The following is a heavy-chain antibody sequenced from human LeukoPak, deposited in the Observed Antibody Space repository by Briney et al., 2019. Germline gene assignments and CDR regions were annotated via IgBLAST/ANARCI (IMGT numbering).Heavy chain of an antibody. J-gene: IGHJ4*02. CDR1: GGSISRSSYY. CDR2: IYYSGST. D-gene: IGHD3-3*01. V-gene: IGHV4-39*01. CDR3: ARHLQPGDITIFGVVNAPFDY. Sequence: SQTLSLTCTVSGGSISRSSYYWGWIRQPPGKGLEWIGSIYYSGSTYYNPSLKSRVTISVDTSKNQFSLKLSSVTAADTAVYYCARHLQPGDITIFGVVNAPFDYWGQGTLVTVSS.